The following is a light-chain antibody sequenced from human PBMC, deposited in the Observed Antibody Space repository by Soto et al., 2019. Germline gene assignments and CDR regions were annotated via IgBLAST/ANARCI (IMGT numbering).Light chain of an antibody. Sequence: QSVLTQPPSVSGAPGQRVTLSCTGNSSNLGAGYDVHWYQQLPGAAPKLVIFGNRNRPSGVPERFSGSKSGTSASLAITGLQAEDEADYYCSSYTDSSTLGLYVFGTGTKVTVL. CDR3: SSYTDSSTLGLYV. CDR2: GNR. J-gene: IGLJ1*01. CDR1: SSNLGAGYD. V-gene: IGLV1-40*01.